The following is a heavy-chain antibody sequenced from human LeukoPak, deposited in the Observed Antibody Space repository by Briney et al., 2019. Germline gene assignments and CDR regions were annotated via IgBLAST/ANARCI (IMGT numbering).Heavy chain of an antibody. CDR3: AREEYDNSNYRYGLDV. J-gene: IGHJ6*02. CDR1: GGSISSSSYY. V-gene: IGHV4-39*07. Sequence: SETLSLTCTVSGGSISSSSYYWGWIRQPPGKGLEGIGSIYYSGSTYYNPSLKSRVTISVDTSKNQFSLKLSSVTAADAAAYYCAREEYDNSNYRYGLDVWGQGTTVTVSS. D-gene: IGHD2/OR15-2a*01. CDR2: IYYSGST.